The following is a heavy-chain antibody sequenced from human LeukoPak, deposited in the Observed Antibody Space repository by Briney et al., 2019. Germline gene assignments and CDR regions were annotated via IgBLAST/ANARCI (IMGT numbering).Heavy chain of an antibody. CDR1: GFSFWRYG. Sequence: GGSLRLSCAASGFSFWRYGMSWVRQAPGKGLEWVSTTTDSGASTWYADSVKGRFTISRDNSKNTLQLQMNSLRAEDTAVYYCARRDVVVTGHYLDYWGQGILVTVSS. V-gene: IGHV3-23*01. CDR3: ARRDVVVTGHYLDY. D-gene: IGHD2-21*02. CDR2: TTDSGAST. J-gene: IGHJ4*02.